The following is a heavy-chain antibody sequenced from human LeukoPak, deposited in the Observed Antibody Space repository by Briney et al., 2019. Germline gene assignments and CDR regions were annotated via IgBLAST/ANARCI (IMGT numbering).Heavy chain of an antibody. V-gene: IGHV4-61*01. CDR2: IYYSGST. CDR1: GGSVSSGSYY. J-gene: IGHJ4*02. D-gene: IGHD5-18*01. CDR3: ASSGTAMVAPFDD. Sequence: PSETLSLTCTVSGGSVSSGSYYWSWIRRPPGKGLEWIGYIYYSGSTNYNPSLKSRVTISVDTSKNQFSLKLSSVTAADTAVYYCASSGTAMVAPFDDWGQGTLVTVSS.